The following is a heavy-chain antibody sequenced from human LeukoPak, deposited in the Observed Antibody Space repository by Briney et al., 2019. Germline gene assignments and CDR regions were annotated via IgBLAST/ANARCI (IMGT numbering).Heavy chain of an antibody. D-gene: IGHD6-13*01. V-gene: IGHV1-46*01. Sequence: ASVKVSCTASGYTFTSYYLHWVRQAPGQGLEWMGIINPSGGSTTYAQKFQGRVTMTRDTSTSTVYMELSGLRSEDTAVYYCARDGSSRSSWYDAWGQGTLVTVSS. CDR1: GYTFTSYY. CDR3: ARDGSSRSSWYDA. CDR2: INPSGGST. J-gene: IGHJ5*02.